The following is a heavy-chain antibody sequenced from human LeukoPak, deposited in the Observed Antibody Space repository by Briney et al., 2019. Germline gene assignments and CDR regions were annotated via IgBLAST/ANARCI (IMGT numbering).Heavy chain of an antibody. CDR1: GGSFSGYY. V-gene: IGHV4-34*01. CDR3: ARGLRGYRYGNAVDY. D-gene: IGHD5-18*01. CDR2: INHSGST. J-gene: IGHJ4*02. Sequence: SETLSLTCAVYGGSFSGYYWSWIRQPPGKGLEWIGEINHSGSTNYNPSLKSRVTISVDTSKNQFSLKLSSVTAADTAVYYCARGLRGYRYGNAVDYWGQGTLVTVSS.